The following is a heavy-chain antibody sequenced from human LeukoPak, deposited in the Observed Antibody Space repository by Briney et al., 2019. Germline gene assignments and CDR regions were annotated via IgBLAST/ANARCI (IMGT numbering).Heavy chain of an antibody. CDR2: INSDGSST. Sequence: GGSLRLSCAASGFTFSSYWMHWVRQAPGKGLVWVSRINSDGSSTRYADSEKGRFTISRDNAKNTLYLQMNSLRAEDTAVFYCARGSSRIWWGFDYWGPGTLVTVSS. V-gene: IGHV3-74*01. J-gene: IGHJ4*02. CDR3: ARGSSRIWWGFDY. CDR1: GFTFSSYW. D-gene: IGHD6-13*01.